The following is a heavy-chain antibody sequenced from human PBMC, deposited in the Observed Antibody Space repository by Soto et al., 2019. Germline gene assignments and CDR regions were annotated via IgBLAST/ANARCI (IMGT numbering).Heavy chain of an antibody. CDR1: GFTFTNVA. CDR2: ITDSGGST. Sequence: LRLSCAASGFTFTNVAMTWVRQAPGKGLEWVSTITDSGGSTDYADSVKGRFTISRDNSKSTLYLQMNNLRADDTAVYYCAKLYWNPRYFDYWGQGARVTVPQ. V-gene: IGHV3-23*01. CDR3: AKLYWNPRYFDY. J-gene: IGHJ4*02. D-gene: IGHD1-1*01.